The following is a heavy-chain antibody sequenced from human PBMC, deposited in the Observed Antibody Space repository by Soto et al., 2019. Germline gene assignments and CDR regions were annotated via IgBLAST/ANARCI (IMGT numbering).Heavy chain of an antibody. D-gene: IGHD1-26*01. CDR3: AKDRWEFTRYFDS. CDR2: ISKDGNDQ. Sequence: QVQLVESGGGVVQPGTSLRLSCAASGFTFSNYAMHWVRQAPGKGLEWVAVISKDGNDQFFADSVKGRFSVSRDNSKNTLYLQMNSLIPEDTAVYYCAKDRWEFTRYFDSWGQGTLVLVSS. V-gene: IGHV3-30*18. CDR1: GFTFSNYA. J-gene: IGHJ4*02.